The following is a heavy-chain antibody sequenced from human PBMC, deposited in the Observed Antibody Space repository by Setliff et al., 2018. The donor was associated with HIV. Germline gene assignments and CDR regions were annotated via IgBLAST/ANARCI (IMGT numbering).Heavy chain of an antibody. CDR3: TTEDPWLRFGH. CDR2: IKNRPAGGTT. CDR1: GFIFSNAW. Sequence: GGSLRLSCAASGFIFSNAWMSWVRQAPGKGLEWVGRIKNRPAGGTTEYAAPVKGRFTISRDDSKTTLYLQMNSLKTEDTAVYYCTTEDPWLRFGHWGQGTLVTVSS. V-gene: IGHV3-15*01. J-gene: IGHJ5*02. D-gene: IGHD5-12*01.